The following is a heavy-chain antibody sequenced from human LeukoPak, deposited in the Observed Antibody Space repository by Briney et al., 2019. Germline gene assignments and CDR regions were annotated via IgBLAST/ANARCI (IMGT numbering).Heavy chain of an antibody. Sequence: ASVKVSCKASGYTFTSYDINWVRQATGQGLEWMGWMNPNSGNTGYAQKFQGRVTMTRNTSISTAYMELSSLRSEDTAVYYCARGRDGSGSFDYWGRGALVTVSS. CDR1: GYTFTSYD. CDR3: ARGRDGSGSFDY. V-gene: IGHV1-8*01. J-gene: IGHJ4*02. CDR2: MNPNSGNT. D-gene: IGHD3-10*01.